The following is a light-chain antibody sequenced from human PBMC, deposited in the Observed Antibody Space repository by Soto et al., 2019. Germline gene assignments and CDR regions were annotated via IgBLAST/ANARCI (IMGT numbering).Light chain of an antibody. Sequence: SYELTQPPSVSVAPVQTARITCGENNIGRKSVHWYQQKSGQAPVLVLYADSDRPSGIPERFSGSNSGDTATLTISRVESGDEADYFCQVWDSNRVQVVFGGGTQLTVL. CDR1: NIGRKS. V-gene: IGLV3-21*02. CDR2: ADS. J-gene: IGLJ2*01. CDR3: QVWDSNRVQVV.